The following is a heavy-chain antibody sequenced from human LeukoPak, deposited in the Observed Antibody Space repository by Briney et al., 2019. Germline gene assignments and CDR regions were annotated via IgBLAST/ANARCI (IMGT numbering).Heavy chain of an antibody. D-gene: IGHD3-22*01. CDR1: GFTFSSYW. CDR3: ATPLDYFNTSGYHQGGD. Sequence: GGSLRLSCAASGFTFSSYWMTWVRQAPGKGLEWVANIKEDGSKKNYVDSVKGRFTISRDNAKNSLYLQMNSLRAEDTAVYYCATPLDYFNTSGYHQGGDWGQGTLVTVSS. CDR2: IKEDGSKK. J-gene: IGHJ4*02. V-gene: IGHV3-7*03.